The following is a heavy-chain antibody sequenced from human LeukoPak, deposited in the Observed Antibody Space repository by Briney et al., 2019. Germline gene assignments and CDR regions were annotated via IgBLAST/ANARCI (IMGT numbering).Heavy chain of an antibody. J-gene: IGHJ6*03. D-gene: IGHD3-9*01. CDR1: GFTVTSDY. Sequence: GGSLRLSCAASGFTVTSDYLTWVRQAPGKGLEWVSAISGSGGSTSYADSVKGRFTISRDNSKNTLYLQMNSLRAEDTAVYYCAKCILTGYYKGYMDVWGKGTTVTISS. V-gene: IGHV3-23*01. CDR2: ISGSGGST. CDR3: AKCILTGYYKGYMDV.